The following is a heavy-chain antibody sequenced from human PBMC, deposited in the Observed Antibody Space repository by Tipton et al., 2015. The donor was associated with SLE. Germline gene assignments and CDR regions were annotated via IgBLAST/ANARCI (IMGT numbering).Heavy chain of an antibody. D-gene: IGHD3-22*01. CDR2: IYSRGNK. Sequence: LRLSCTVSGGSISDSTYYWGWIRQSPGKGLEWIGSIYSRGNKFYNPTLMSRVTILLDTSKNQFSLQLSSVTAADTAVYYCARGRTMIGHNWFDPWGQGTLVTASS. CDR3: ARGRTMIGHNWFDP. V-gene: IGHV4-39*07. J-gene: IGHJ5*02. CDR1: GGSISDSTYY.